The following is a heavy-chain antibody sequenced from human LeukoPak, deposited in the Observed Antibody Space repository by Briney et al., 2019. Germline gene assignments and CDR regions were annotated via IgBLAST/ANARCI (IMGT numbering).Heavy chain of an antibody. Sequence: GGSLRLSCAASGFTSDDYAMHWVRPAPGKGLEWVSGIRWNSGSIGYADSMKRRFSISRDNAKNSLYLQMNSLRAEDTALYYCAKDGTYYDILTGYYFDYWGQGTLVTVSS. J-gene: IGHJ4*02. V-gene: IGHV3-9*02. CDR2: IRWNSGSI. D-gene: IGHD3-9*01. CDR1: GFTSDDYA. CDR3: AKDGTYYDILTGYYFDY.